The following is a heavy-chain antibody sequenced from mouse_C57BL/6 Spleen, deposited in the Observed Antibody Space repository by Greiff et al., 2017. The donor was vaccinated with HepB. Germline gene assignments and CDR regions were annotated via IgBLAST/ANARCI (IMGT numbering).Heavy chain of an antibody. CDR2: INPNNGGT. V-gene: IGHV1-18*01. J-gene: IGHJ4*01. CDR3: ARSPYDGYPHYYAMDY. D-gene: IGHD2-3*01. CDR1: GYTFTDYN. Sequence: VQLQQSGPELVKPGASVKIPCKASGYTFTDYNMDWVKQSHGKSLEWIGDINPNNGGTIYNQKFKGKATLTVDKSSSTAYMELRSLTSEDTAVYYCARSPYDGYPHYYAMDYWGQGTSVTVSS.